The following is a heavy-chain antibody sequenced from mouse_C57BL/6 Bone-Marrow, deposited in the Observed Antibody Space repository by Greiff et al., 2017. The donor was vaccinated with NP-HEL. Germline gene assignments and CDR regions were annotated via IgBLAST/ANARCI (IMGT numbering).Heavy chain of an antibody. J-gene: IGHJ2*01. D-gene: IGHD4-1*01. CDR1: GYTFTSYW. CDR3: ARGITGTGY. V-gene: IGHV1-59*01. Sequence: QVQLQQPGAELVRPGTSVKLSCKASGYTFTSYWMHWVKQRPGQGLEWIGVIDPSDSYTNYNQKFKGKATLTVDTSSSTAYMQLSSLTSEDAAVYYGARGITGTGYGGQGTTLTVSS. CDR2: IDPSDSYT.